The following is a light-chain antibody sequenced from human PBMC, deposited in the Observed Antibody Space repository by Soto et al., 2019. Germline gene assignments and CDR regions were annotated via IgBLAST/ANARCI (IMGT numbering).Light chain of an antibody. J-gene: IGKJ1*01. CDR2: GAS. V-gene: IGKV1-5*01. Sequence: ACVWERVSVTCRASLNIRDSLSWFQQKAGNPPTQLLYGASALQRAVPSRFSGSVSVTEFTLTISSLQPDDFASSDCQHYKSYSRTFGQRNQVDIK. CDR3: QHYKSYSRT. CDR1: LNIRDS.